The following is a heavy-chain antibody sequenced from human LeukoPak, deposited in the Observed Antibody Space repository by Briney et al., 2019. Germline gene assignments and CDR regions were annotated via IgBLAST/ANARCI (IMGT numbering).Heavy chain of an antibody. J-gene: IGHJ4*02. CDR1: GLTFSTNS. CDR2: ITSTSSYI. CDR3: ARAVSTYGLDS. Sequence: PGGSLRLSCAASGLTFSTNSMNRVRQAPGKGLDCVSSITSTSSYIYYADSVKGRFTISRDDAKNSLYLQMNSLRAEDTAVYYCARAVSTYGLDSWGQGTLVTVSS. D-gene: IGHD3-10*01. V-gene: IGHV3-21*01.